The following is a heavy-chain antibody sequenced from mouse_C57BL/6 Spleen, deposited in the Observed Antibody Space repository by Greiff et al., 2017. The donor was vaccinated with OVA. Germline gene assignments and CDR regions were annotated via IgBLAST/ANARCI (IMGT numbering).Heavy chain of an antibody. D-gene: IGHD1-1*01. J-gene: IGHJ2*01. Sequence: QVQLQQPGAELVKPGASVKLSCKASGYTFTSYWMHWVKQRPGQGLEWIGMINPNSGSTNYNEKFKSKATLTVDNSTSTAYMQLSSPAAEDSAVYYCAFVTSGGLDYWGQGTTLTVSS. CDR2: INPNSGST. V-gene: IGHV1-64*01. CDR3: AFVTSGGLDY. CDR1: GYTFTSYW.